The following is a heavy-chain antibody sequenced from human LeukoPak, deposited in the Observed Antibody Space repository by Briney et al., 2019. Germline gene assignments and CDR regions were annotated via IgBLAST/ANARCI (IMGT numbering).Heavy chain of an antibody. Sequence: SETLSLTCTVSGGSISSSSYYWGWIRQPPGKGLEWIGSIYRGGTTHYNPSLKSRVTLSVDTSKNQFSLKLNSVTAADTAVYYCASGSYYFDYWGQGTLVTVSS. CDR2: IYRGGTT. V-gene: IGHV4-39*01. J-gene: IGHJ4*02. CDR3: ASGSYYFDY. CDR1: GGSISSSSYY. D-gene: IGHD1-26*01.